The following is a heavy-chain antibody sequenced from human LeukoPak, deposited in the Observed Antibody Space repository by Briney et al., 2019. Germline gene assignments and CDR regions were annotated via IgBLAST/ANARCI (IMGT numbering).Heavy chain of an antibody. J-gene: IGHJ6*02. CDR3: ARDRGQQWLGWRLYGMDV. CDR2: IYHSGST. Sequence: SETLSLTCTVSGGSISSGGYYWSWIRQPPGKGLEWIGYIYHSGSTYYNPSLKSRVTISVDRSKNQFSLKLSSVTAADTAVYYCARDRGQQWLGWRLYGMDVWGQGTTVTVSS. V-gene: IGHV4-30-2*01. CDR1: GGSISSGGYY. D-gene: IGHD6-19*01.